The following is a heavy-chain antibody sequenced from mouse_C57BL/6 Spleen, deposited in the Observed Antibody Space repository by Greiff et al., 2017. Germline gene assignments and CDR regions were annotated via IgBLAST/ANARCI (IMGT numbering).Heavy chain of an antibody. D-gene: IGHD1-1*01. Sequence: VQLQQPGAELVKPGASVKMSCKASGYTFTSYWITWVKQRPGQGLEWIGDIYPGSGSTNYNEKFKSKATLTVDTSSSTAYMQLSSLTSEDSAVYYCARPDYGSSYPDYWGQGTTLTVSS. V-gene: IGHV1-55*01. CDR2: IYPGSGST. CDR1: GYTFTSYW. CDR3: ARPDYGSSYPDY. J-gene: IGHJ2*01.